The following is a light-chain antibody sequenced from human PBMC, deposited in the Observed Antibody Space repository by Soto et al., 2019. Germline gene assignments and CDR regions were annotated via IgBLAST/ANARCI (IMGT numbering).Light chain of an antibody. J-gene: IGKJ2*01. V-gene: IGKV2-30*01. CDR1: QSLVYSDGNTY. CDR3: MQGPHWLYT. CDR2: QVS. Sequence: DVVMTQSPLSLPVTLGQPASISCRSSQSLVYSDGNTYLNWFHQRPGQSPRRLIYQVSNRDSGVPHRFSGSGSGTVFTLKFSRVEAEDVGVYYRMQGPHWLYTFGQGTKLEIK.